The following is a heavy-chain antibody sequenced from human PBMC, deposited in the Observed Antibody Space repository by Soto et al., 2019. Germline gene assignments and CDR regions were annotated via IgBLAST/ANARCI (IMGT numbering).Heavy chain of an antibody. J-gene: IGHJ6*02. Sequence: PGGSLRLSCAASGFTFSSYAMSWVRQAPGKGLEWVSGFSGSGGSTYYADSVKGRFTISRDNSKNTLYLQMNTLRPEDTSVYYCAKDWGVRHIPYFYGMDVWGQGTSVTVSS. D-gene: IGHD3-10*01. CDR2: FSGSGGST. CDR3: AKDWGVRHIPYFYGMDV. V-gene: IGHV3-23*01. CDR1: GFTFSSYA.